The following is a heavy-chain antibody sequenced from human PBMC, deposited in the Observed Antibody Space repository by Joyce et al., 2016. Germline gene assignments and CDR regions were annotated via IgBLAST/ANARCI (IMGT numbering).Heavy chain of an antibody. D-gene: IGHD4-17*01. CDR2: IIPNFGSA. J-gene: IGHJ4*02. CDR3: ARGRESEIYGDYQVY. V-gene: IGHV1-69*01. CDR1: GGSFSNYA. Sequence: QVQLLQSGAQVKKPGSSVKISCRTSGGSFSNYAIHWVRQAPGQGLEWMGGIIPNFGSAEYAQNFQDRVTITADESTSTVYMELNSLTSDDTAIYFCARGRESEIYGDYQVYWGQGTLVTVSS.